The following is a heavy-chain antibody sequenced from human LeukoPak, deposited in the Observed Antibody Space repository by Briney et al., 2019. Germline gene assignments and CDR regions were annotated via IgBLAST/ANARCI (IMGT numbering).Heavy chain of an antibody. V-gene: IGHV1-69*05. CDR2: IIPIFGTA. CDR3: ARAAGLLSYYFQY. Sequence: EASVKVSCKASGGTFSSYAISWVRQAPGQGLEWMGGIIPIFGTANYAQKFQGRVTITTDESTSTAYMELSSLRSEDTAVYYCARAAGLLSYYFQYWGQGTLVTVSS. J-gene: IGHJ4*02. CDR1: GGTFSSYA. D-gene: IGHD2-15*01.